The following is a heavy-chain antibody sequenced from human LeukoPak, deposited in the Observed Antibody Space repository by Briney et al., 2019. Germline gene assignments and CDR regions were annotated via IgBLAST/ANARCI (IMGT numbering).Heavy chain of an antibody. CDR2: ISYDGSNE. J-gene: IGHJ4*02. CDR1: GFTFSYYP. Sequence: GGSLRLSCVASGFTFSYYPLSWVRQAPGKGLEWVAVISYDGSNEYYADSVKGRFTISRDNSKNTLYLQMSSLRAEDTAVYYCAKEFNRGLPDYWGQGTLVTVPS. CDR3: AKEFNRGLPDY. D-gene: IGHD2-21*01. V-gene: IGHV3-30*18.